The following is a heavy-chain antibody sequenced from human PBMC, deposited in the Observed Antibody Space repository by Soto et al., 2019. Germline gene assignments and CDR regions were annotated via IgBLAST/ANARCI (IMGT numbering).Heavy chain of an antibody. CDR2: IWYDGSNK. CDR1: GFTFSSYG. Sequence: VGSLRLSCAESGFTFSSYGMHWVRQAPGKGLEWVAVIWYDGSNKYYADSVKGRFTISRDNSKNTLYLQMNSLRAEDTAVYYCARGLYGCYSTFIFDYWGQGTLVTVSS. CDR3: ARGLYGCYSTFIFDY. D-gene: IGHD1-26*01. V-gene: IGHV3-33*01. J-gene: IGHJ4*02.